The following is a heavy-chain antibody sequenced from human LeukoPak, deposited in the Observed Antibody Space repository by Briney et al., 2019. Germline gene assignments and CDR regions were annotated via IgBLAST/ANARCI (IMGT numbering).Heavy chain of an antibody. CDR1: GFTFSSYA. J-gene: IGHJ5*02. CDR2: ISGSGGST. D-gene: IGHD6-13*01. V-gene: IGHV3-23*01. Sequence: PGGSLRLSCAASGFTFSSYAMSWVRQAPGKGLEWVSAISGSGGSTYYADSVKGRFTISRGNSKNTLYLQMNSLRAEDTAVYYCAKDRPSGFGSSAQLNNWFDPWGQGTLVTVSS. CDR3: AKDRPSGFGSSAQLNNWFDP.